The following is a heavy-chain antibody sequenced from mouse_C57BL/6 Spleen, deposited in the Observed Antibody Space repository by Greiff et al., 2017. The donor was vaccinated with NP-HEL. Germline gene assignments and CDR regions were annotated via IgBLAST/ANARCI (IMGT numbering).Heavy chain of an antibody. Sequence: QVQLQQPGTELVKPGASVKLSCKASGYTFTSYWMHWVKQRPGQGLEWIGNINPSNGGTNYNEKFKSKATLTVDKSSSTAYMQLSSLTSEDSAVYYRARDSSGYPAWFAYWGQGTLVTVSA. CDR1: GYTFTSYW. CDR2: INPSNGGT. J-gene: IGHJ3*01. V-gene: IGHV1-53*01. CDR3: ARDSSGYPAWFAY. D-gene: IGHD3-2*02.